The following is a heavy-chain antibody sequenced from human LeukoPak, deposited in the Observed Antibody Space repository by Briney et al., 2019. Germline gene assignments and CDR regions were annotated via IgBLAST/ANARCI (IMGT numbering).Heavy chain of an antibody. CDR2: ISSSSSTI. CDR1: GFTFSSYS. D-gene: IGHD5-24*01. Sequence: GGSLRLSCAASGFTFSSYSMNWVRQAPGKGLEWVSYISSSSSTIYYADSVKGRFTISRDNAKNSLYLQMNSLRAEDTAVYYCARDRDNVFDYWGQGTLVTVSS. CDR3: ARDRDNVFDY. V-gene: IGHV3-48*01. J-gene: IGHJ4*02.